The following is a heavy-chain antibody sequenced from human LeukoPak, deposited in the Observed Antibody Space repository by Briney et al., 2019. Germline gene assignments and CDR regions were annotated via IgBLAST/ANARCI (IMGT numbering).Heavy chain of an antibody. Sequence: ASVKVSCKASGYTFTNYGINWVRQAPGQGLEWMGWISAYNGNVNYAEKVQGRVIMTTDTSTSTAYMELRSLRSEDTAVYYCARGPITTRSHFDYWGQGTLVTVSS. J-gene: IGHJ4*02. V-gene: IGHV1-18*01. CDR3: ARGPITTRSHFDY. CDR2: ISAYNGNV. D-gene: IGHD3-22*01. CDR1: GYTFTNYG.